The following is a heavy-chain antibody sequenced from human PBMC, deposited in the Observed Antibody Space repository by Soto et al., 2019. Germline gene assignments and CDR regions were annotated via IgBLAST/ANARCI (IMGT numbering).Heavy chain of an antibody. CDR3: VREVDGYSQVDE. J-gene: IGHJ4*02. CDR1: GASVTRDGNC. Sequence: SETLSLTCSVSGASVTRDGNCWTCIRQPPGKGMEFVASIYHGGSTFYNPSLRSRVTLSLDRSKNHFSLRLTSVTPAVPSVYYCVREVDGYSQVDEWGQGTLVTVSS. D-gene: IGHD5-18*01. CDR2: IYHGGST. V-gene: IGHV4-30-2*01.